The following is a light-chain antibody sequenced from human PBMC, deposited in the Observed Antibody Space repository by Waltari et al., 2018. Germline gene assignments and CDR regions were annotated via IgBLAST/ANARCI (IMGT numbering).Light chain of an antibody. CDR3: QQSYSTPRT. J-gene: IGKJ2*01. CDR2: AAS. CDR1: QSISSY. V-gene: IGKV1-39*01. Sequence: DIQMTQSPSSLSASVGDRVTITCRASQSISSYLNLYQQKPGKAPKLLIYAASSLQSGVPSRCSGSGSGTDFTLTISSLQPEDFATYYCQQSYSTPRTFGQGTKLEIK.